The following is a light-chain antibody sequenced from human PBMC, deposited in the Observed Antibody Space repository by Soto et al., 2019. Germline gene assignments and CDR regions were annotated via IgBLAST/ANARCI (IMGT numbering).Light chain of an antibody. J-gene: IGKJ2*01. CDR1: QSLRSSY. CDR2: GAS. CDR3: QQHGTSPYT. Sequence: EVVLTQSPNTLSLSPGERATLSCWASQSLRSSYLAWYQQKPGQAPRLLMFGASRRATGIPDRFNGSGSGTDFILTISRLEPEAVAVYYCQQHGTSPYTFGQGTVLEIK. V-gene: IGKV3-20*01.